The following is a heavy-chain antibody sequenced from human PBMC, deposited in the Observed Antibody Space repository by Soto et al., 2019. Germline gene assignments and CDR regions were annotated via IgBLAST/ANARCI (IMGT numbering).Heavy chain of an antibody. J-gene: IGHJ4*02. V-gene: IGHV3-33*01. CDR1: GFTFSSYG. CDR2: IWYDGSNK. Sequence: GGSLRLSCAASGFTFSSYGMHWVRQAPGKGLEWVAVIWYDGSNKYYADSVKGRFTISRDNSKNTLYLQMNSLRAEDTAVYYCARDLTSAAGSDYWGQGTLVTVS. D-gene: IGHD6-13*01. CDR3: ARDLTSAAGSDY.